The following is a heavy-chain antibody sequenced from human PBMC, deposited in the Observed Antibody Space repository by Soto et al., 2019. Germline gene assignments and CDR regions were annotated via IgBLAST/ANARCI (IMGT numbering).Heavy chain of an antibody. D-gene: IGHD3-3*01. CDR2: IIPIFGTA. J-gene: IGHJ6*02. V-gene: IGHV1-69*06. CDR3: ARTAPFTIFGVALGDYYYYGMDV. CDR1: GGTFSSYA. Sequence: SVKVSCKASGGTFSSYAISWVRQAPGQGLEWMGGIIPIFGTANYAQKFQGRVTITADKSTSTAYMELSSLRSEDTAVYYCARTAPFTIFGVALGDYYYYGMDVWGQGTTVTV.